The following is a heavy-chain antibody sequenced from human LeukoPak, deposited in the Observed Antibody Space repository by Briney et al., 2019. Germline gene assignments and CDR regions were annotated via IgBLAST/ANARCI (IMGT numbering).Heavy chain of an antibody. J-gene: IGHJ4*02. CDR2: IYYSGST. Sequence: PSETLSLTCTVSGDDIKTYYWSWIRQPPGKGLEWIGYIYYSGSTNYNPSLKSRVTISVDTSKNQFSLKLSSVTAADTAVYYCARDAGHNRFDYWGQGTLVTVSS. CDR3: ARDAGHNRFDY. D-gene: IGHD1-14*01. V-gene: IGHV4-59*01. CDR1: GDDIKTYY.